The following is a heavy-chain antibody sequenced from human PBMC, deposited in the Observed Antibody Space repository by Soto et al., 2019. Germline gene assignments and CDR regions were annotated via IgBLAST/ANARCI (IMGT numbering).Heavy chain of an antibody. CDR1: GFTFSSYG. V-gene: IGHV3-33*01. Sequence: PGGSLRLSCAASGFTFSSYGMHWVRQAPGKGLEWVAVIWYDGSNKYYADSVKGRFTISRDNSKNTLYLQMNSLRAEDTAVYYCARDQDDFWSGYYHYYGMDVWGQGTTVTVSS. CDR2: IWYDGSNK. J-gene: IGHJ6*02. CDR3: ARDQDDFWSGYYHYYGMDV. D-gene: IGHD3-3*01.